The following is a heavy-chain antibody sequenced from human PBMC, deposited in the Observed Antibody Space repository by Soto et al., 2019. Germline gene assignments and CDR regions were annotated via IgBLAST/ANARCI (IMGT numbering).Heavy chain of an antibody. Sequence: QLQLQESGSGLVKPSQTLSLTCAVSGGSISSGGYSWSWIRQPPVKGLEWIGYIYHSGSTYYHPSLKSRNTIALDRSENQCSLKLSSVTAADTAVYSCHARGQLPTAGNGEYYSYGMDVWGQGTTVTVSS. V-gene: IGHV4-30-2*01. D-gene: IGHD1-26*01. CDR2: IYHSGST. J-gene: IGHJ6*02. CDR3: HARGQLPTAGNGEYYSYGMDV. CDR1: GGSISSGGYS.